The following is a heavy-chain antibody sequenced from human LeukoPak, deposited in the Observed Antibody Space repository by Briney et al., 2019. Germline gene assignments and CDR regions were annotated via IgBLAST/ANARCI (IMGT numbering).Heavy chain of an antibody. CDR1: GFTFDDYA. Sequence: PGGSLRLSCAASGFTFDDYAMHWVRQAPGKGLEWVSGISWNSGSIGYADSVKGRFTISRDNAKNSLYLQMNSLRAEDTALYYCAKGPHYYDSSGYHTGIDYWGQGTLVTVSS. J-gene: IGHJ4*02. V-gene: IGHV3-9*01. D-gene: IGHD3-22*01. CDR3: AKGPHYYDSSGYHTGIDY. CDR2: ISWNSGSI.